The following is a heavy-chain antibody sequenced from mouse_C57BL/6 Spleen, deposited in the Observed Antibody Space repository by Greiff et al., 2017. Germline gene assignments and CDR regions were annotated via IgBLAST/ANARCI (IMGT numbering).Heavy chain of an antibody. D-gene: IGHD2-4*01. V-gene: IGHV1-82*01. CDR1: GYAFSSSW. CDR3: ASLYDYGGDWYFDV. Sequence: VHVKQSGPELVKPGASVKISCKASGYAFSSSWMNWVKQRPGKGLEWIGRIYPGDGDTNYHGKFKGKATLTADKSSSTAYMQLSSLTSEDSAVYFCASLYDYGGDWYFDVWGTGTTVTVSS. J-gene: IGHJ1*03. CDR2: IYPGDGDT.